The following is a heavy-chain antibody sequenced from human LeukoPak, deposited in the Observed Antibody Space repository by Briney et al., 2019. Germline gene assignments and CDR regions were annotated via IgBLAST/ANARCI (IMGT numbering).Heavy chain of an antibody. V-gene: IGHV3-33*01. CDR1: GFTFSSYG. CDR2: IWYDGSNK. J-gene: IGHJ6*02. Sequence: GGSLRLSCAASGFTFSSYGMHWVRQAPGKGLEWVAVIWYDGSNKYYADSVKGRFTISRDNSKNTLYLQMNSLRAEDTAVYYCARVNTYGSRSYLYSPYYYYGMDVWGQGTTVTVSS. CDR3: ARVNTYGSRSYLYSPYYYYGMDV. D-gene: IGHD3-10*01.